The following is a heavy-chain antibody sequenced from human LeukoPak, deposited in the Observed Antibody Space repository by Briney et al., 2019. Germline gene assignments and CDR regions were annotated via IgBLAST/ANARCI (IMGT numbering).Heavy chain of an antibody. CDR2: ISAAGSYI. D-gene: IGHD6-13*01. J-gene: IGHJ4*02. V-gene: IGHV3-21*01. Sequence: GGSLRLSCAASGFTFSSYSMNWVRQAPGKGLEWVSSISAAGSYIYYANSVKGRFTISRDNAKNSLYLQMNSLRAEDTAVYYCARGGLYSSSWYYFDYWGQGTLVTVSS. CDR3: ARGGLYSSSWYYFDY. CDR1: GFTFSSYS.